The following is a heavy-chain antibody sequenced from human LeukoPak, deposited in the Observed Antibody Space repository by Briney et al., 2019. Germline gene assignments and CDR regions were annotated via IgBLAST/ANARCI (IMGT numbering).Heavy chain of an antibody. CDR3: AKPYSSVPRRSDFDY. CDR1: GFTFSTYG. V-gene: IGHV3-30*18. J-gene: IGHJ4*02. CDR2: ISSDGSNK. Sequence: GGSLRLSCAASGFTFSTYGMHWVRQAPGKGLEWVAVISSDGSNKYYADSVKGRFTISRDNSKNTLYLQMNSLRPEDTAVYYCAKPYSSVPRRSDFDYWGQGTLVTVSS. D-gene: IGHD6-19*01.